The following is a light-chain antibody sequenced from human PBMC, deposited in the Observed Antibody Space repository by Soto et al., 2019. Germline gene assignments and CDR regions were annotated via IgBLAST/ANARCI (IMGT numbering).Light chain of an antibody. CDR1: QDISTY. Sequence: RLTQSPSSLSASVGDTVTISCRASQDISTYLAWYRQKPGKAPTLLIFGASSLHNGVPPRFAGSGSGSEFTLTINRLQPDDFATYFCQHYTLYSAPFGQGTRV. V-gene: IGKV1-5*01. CDR3: QHYTLYSAP. J-gene: IGKJ5*01. CDR2: GAS.